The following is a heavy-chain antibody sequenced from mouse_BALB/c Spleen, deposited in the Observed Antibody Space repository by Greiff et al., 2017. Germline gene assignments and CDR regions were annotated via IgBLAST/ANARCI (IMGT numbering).Heavy chain of an antibody. J-gene: IGHJ4*01. D-gene: IGHD2-10*01. CDR2: LDPYNGGT. Sequence: VQLQQSGPELVKPGASVKVSCKASGYSFTDYNMYWVKQSHGKSLEWIGYLDPYNGGTSYNQKFKGKATVTVDKSSSTAFMHLNSLTSEDSAVYYCATYPPMDYWGQGTSVTVAS. V-gene: IGHV1S135*01. CDR3: ATYPPMDY. CDR1: GYSFTDYN.